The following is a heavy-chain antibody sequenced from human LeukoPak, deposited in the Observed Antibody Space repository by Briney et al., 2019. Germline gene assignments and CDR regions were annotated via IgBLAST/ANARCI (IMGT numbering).Heavy chain of an antibody. Sequence: SETLPLTCAVYGGSFSGYYWSWIRQPPGKGLEWIGEINHSGSTNYNPSLKSRVTISVDTSKNQFSLKLSSVTAADTAVYYCARGWGLTLDYWGRGTLVTVSS. CDR3: ARGWGLTLDY. V-gene: IGHV4-34*01. J-gene: IGHJ4*02. CDR1: GGSFSGYY. CDR2: INHSGST. D-gene: IGHD7-27*01.